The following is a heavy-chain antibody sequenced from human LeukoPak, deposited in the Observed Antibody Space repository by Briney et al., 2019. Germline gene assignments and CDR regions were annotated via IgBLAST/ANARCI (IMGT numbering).Heavy chain of an antibody. CDR2: VYYTGST. CDR1: GVSISSSTFY. CDR3: ARHSSFGSGTHLDYYYIDV. Sequence: SETLSLTCTVSGVSISSSTFYWGWIRQPPGKGLEWIGTVYYTGSTYYNPSLTSRVTISVDTSKNQFSLKLNSVTAADTAVYYCARHSSFGSGTHLDYYYIDVWGKGTTVTISS. V-gene: IGHV4-39*01. J-gene: IGHJ6*03. D-gene: IGHD3-10*01.